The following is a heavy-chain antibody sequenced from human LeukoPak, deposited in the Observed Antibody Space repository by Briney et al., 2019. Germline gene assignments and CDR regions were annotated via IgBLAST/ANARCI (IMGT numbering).Heavy chain of an antibody. CDR1: GGSISSYY. CDR3: AREELRGYSGYAFDY. J-gene: IGHJ4*02. CDR2: IYTSGST. Sequence: PSETLSLTYTVSGGSISSYYWSWIRQPAGKGLEWIGRIYTSGSTNYNPSLKSRVTMSVDTSKNQFSLKLSSVTAADTAVYYCAREELRGYSGYAFDYWGQGTLVTVSS. D-gene: IGHD5-12*01. V-gene: IGHV4-4*07.